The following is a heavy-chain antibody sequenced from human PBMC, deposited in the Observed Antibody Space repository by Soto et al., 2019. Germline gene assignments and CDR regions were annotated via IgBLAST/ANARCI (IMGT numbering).Heavy chain of an antibody. D-gene: IGHD4-17*01. CDR2: ILHTGGT. Sequence: SETLSLTCAVSGGSISGGCFSWSWIQQPPGKGLEWIGYILHTGGTQYNPSLKSRVSMSIDKSKNQFSLHLTSVTAADTAVYYCAILKFGDGFDYWGQGALVTVSS. CDR3: AILKFGDGFDY. CDR1: GGSISGGCFS. J-gene: IGHJ4*03. V-gene: IGHV4-30-2*01.